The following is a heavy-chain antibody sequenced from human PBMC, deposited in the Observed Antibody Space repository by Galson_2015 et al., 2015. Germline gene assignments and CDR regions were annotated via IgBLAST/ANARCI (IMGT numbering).Heavy chain of an antibody. CDR3: ARVPVGGNYFDY. Sequence: LSLTCAVSGGSVSSGGYSWSWIRQPPGTGLEWIGYIYHSGSTYYNPSLKSRVTISVDRSKNQFSLKLSSVTAADTAVYYCARVPVGGNYFDYWGQGTLVTVSS. CDR2: IYHSGST. D-gene: IGHD3-10*01. J-gene: IGHJ4*02. V-gene: IGHV4-30-2*01. CDR1: GGSVSSGGYS.